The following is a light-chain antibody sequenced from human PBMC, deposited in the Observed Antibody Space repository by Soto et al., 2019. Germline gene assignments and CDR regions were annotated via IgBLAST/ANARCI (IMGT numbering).Light chain of an antibody. CDR2: AAS. Sequence: EIGLTQSPATLSLSAGEGVTLSCRASQSVSSYLLWYQQKPGQPPRLLIYAASNRATGIPGRFSGSGSGTDFTLTISSLQPEDFATYYCQQSYSAPLTFGGGTKVDIK. J-gene: IGKJ4*01. CDR3: QQSYSAPLT. CDR1: QSVSSY. V-gene: IGKV3-11*01.